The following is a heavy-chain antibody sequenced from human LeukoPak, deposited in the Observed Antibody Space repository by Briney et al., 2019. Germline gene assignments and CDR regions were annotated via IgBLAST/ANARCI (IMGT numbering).Heavy chain of an antibody. CDR2: IKQDGSEK. V-gene: IGHV3-7*01. CDR1: GLTFSSYW. Sequence: GGSLRLSCAAAGLTFSSYWMSWVRQAPGKGLEWVANIKQDGSEKYYVDSVKGRFTISRDNAKNSLYLQMNSLRAEDTAVYYCASSSWYYYFDCWGQGTLVTVSS. J-gene: IGHJ4*02. D-gene: IGHD6-13*01. CDR3: ASSSWYYYFDC.